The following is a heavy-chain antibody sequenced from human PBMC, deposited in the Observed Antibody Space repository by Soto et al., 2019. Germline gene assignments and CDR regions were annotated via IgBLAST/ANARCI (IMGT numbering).Heavy chain of an antibody. Sequence: QVQLVESGGGVVQPGRSLRLSCAASGFTFSSYAMHWVRQAPGKGLEWVAVISYDGSNKYYADSVKGRFTISRDNSKNXLXXQMNSLRAEDTAVYYCARDSALGYCTNGVCYTLDSWGQGTLVTVSS. J-gene: IGHJ4*02. CDR2: ISYDGSNK. CDR1: GFTFSSYA. CDR3: ARDSALGYCTNGVCYTLDS. D-gene: IGHD2-8*01. V-gene: IGHV3-30-3*01.